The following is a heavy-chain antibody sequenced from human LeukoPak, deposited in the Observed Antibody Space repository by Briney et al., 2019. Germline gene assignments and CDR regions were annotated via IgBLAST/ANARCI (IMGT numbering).Heavy chain of an antibody. D-gene: IGHD3-22*01. J-gene: IGHJ4*02. V-gene: IGHV4-59*01. Sequence: PSETLSLTCTVSGGSISSYYWSWIRRPPGKGLEWIGYIYYSGSTNYNPSLKSRVTISVDTSKNQFSLKLSSVTAADTAVYYCARGVVVTFDYWGQGTLVTVSS. CDR1: GGSISSYY. CDR2: IYYSGST. CDR3: ARGVVVTFDY.